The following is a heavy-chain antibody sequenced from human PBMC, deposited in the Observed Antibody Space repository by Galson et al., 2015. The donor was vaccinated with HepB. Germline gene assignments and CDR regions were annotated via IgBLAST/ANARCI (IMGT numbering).Heavy chain of an antibody. CDR1: GYTFTSYA. CDR2: INAGNGNT. J-gene: IGHJ4*02. V-gene: IGHV1-3*01. D-gene: IGHD4-17*01. Sequence: SVKVSCKASGYTFTSYAMHWVRQAPGQRLEWMGWINAGNGNTKYSQKFQGRVTITRDTSASTAYMELSSLRSEDTAVYYCARVPRTHYGDSFYWGQGTLVTVSS. CDR3: ARVPRTHYGDSFY.